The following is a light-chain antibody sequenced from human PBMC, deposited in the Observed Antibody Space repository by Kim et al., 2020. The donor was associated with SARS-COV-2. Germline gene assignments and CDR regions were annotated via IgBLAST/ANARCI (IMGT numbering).Light chain of an antibody. CDR3: QQYNNWPWT. CDR1: ESVNSN. V-gene: IGKV3-15*01. CDR2: GAS. Sequence: EIVMTHSPATLSVSPGERATLSCWASESVNSNLAWYQQRPGQAPRLLIYGASTRATDIPARFSGSGSGTEFTLTISSLQSEDFAVYYCQQYNNWPWTFGQGTKVDIK. J-gene: IGKJ1*01.